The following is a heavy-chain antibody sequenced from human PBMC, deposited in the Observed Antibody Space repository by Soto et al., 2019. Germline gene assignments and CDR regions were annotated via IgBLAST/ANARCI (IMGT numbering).Heavy chain of an antibody. Sequence: QLQLQESGPGLVKPSETLSLTCTVSGGSISSSSYYWGWIRQPPGKGLEWIGSIYYSGSTYYNPSLKSRVTISVDTSKNRFSLKLSSVTAADTAVYYCARGYFDWAYDYWGQGTLVTVSS. V-gene: IGHV4-39*01. J-gene: IGHJ4*02. CDR1: GGSISSSSYY. CDR3: ARGYFDWAYDY. CDR2: IYYSGST. D-gene: IGHD3-9*01.